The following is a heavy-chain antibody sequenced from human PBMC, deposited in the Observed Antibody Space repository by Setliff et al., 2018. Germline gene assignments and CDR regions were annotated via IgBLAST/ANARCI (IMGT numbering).Heavy chain of an antibody. CDR3: ARDRGSGSYFLRYFDY. J-gene: IGHJ4*02. Sequence: LRHSCAASGFTFSSYSMNWVRQAPGKGLELVSYISSSSSTIYYADSVKGRFTISRDNAKNSLYLQMNSLRAEDTAVYYFARDRGSGSYFLRYFDYWGQGTLVTVSS. CDR1: GFTFSSYS. V-gene: IGHV3-48*01. CDR2: ISSSSSTI. D-gene: IGHD1-26*01.